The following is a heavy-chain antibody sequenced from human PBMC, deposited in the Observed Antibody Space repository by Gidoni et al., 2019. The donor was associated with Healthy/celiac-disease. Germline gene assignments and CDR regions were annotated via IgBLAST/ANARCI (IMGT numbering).Heavy chain of an antibody. D-gene: IGHD3-16*01. CDR2: IKQDGSEK. CDR3: ARDGGGEEFDY. Sequence: EVQLVESGGGLVQPGGSLRLSCAASGFTFSSYWLSWVRQAPGKGLEWVANIKQDGSEKYYVDSVKGRFTISRDNAKNSLYLQMNSLRAEDTAVYYCARDGGGEEFDYWGQGTLVTVSS. J-gene: IGHJ4*02. V-gene: IGHV3-7*01. CDR1: GFTFSSYW.